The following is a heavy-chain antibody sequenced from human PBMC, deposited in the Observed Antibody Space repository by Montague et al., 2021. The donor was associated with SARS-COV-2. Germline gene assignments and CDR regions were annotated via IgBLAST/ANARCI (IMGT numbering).Heavy chain of an antibody. CDR1: GGSNSRYY. V-gene: IGHV4-59*08. CDR2: VSDSGS. Sequence: SETLSLTCTVSGGSNSRYYWGWIRQPPGKGLEWIGYVSDSGSDYNPSLKSRVSISVDTSKKLLSLSLSSVTAADTAIYYCARHRKDYDILTGYSTSFYYDMDVWGQGTTVTVS. J-gene: IGHJ6*02. CDR3: ARHRKDYDILTGYSTSFYYDMDV. D-gene: IGHD3-9*01.